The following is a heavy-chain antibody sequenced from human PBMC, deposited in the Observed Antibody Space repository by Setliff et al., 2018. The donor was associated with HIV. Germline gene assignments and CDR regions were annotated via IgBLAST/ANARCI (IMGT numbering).Heavy chain of an antibody. Sequence: PGGPLRLSCVASGFTFGSYEMNWVRQAPGKGLEWASNIGSIGSGGATHYADSVKGRFTISRDNAKNSVYLQMNSLRAEDTAVYYCARIEASYYFDTWGQGTLVTVSS. D-gene: IGHD3-10*01. CDR2: IGSIGSGGAT. J-gene: IGHJ4*02. CDR1: GFTFGSYE. CDR3: ARIEASYYFDT. V-gene: IGHV3-48*03.